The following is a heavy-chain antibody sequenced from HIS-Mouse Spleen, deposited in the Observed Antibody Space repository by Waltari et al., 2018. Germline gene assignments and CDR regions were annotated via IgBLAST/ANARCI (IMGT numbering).Heavy chain of an antibody. J-gene: IGHJ4*02. CDR1: GYSISSVYY. CDR2: IYHSGST. Sequence: QVQLQESGPGLVKPSETLSLTCTVSGYSISSVYYWGWIRQPPGKGLEWIGSIYHSGSTYYNPSLKSRVTISVDTSKNQFSLKLSSVTAADTAVYYCARAFTPFDYWGQGTLVTVSS. D-gene: IGHD3-3*02. V-gene: IGHV4-38-2*02. CDR3: ARAFTPFDY.